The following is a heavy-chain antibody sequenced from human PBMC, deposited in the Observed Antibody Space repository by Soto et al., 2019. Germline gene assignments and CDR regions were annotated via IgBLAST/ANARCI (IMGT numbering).Heavy chain of an antibody. CDR1: GITFTTYA. CDR3: ARAISGYVT. CDR2: INAGNGNT. D-gene: IGHD5-12*01. J-gene: IGHJ5*02. V-gene: IGHV1-3*01. Sequence: QVQLVQSGTEVKKPGASVKVSCKASGITFTTYAIHWGRQAPGQGLEWMGWINAGNGNTRYSQKFQGRVTLTRDTSASTAYMDLSSLTSEDAARYYCARAISGYVTLGQGTLVTVSS.